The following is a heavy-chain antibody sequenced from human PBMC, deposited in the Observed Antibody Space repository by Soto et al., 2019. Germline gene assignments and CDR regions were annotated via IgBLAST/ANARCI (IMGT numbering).Heavy chain of an antibody. V-gene: IGHV4-59*01. CDR3: ARLGNSGYRYGPDY. CDR1: GGSISSYY. D-gene: IGHD5-18*01. J-gene: IGHJ4*02. Sequence: PSETLSLTCTVSGGSISSYYWSWIRQPPGKGLEWIGYIYYSGSTNYNPSLKSRVTISVDTSKNQFSLKLSSVTAADTAVYYCARLGNSGYRYGPDYWGQGTLVTVSS. CDR2: IYYSGST.